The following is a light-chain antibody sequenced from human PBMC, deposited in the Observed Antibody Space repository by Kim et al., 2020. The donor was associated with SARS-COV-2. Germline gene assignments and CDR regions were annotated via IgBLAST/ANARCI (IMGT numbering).Light chain of an antibody. Sequence: SASVGGCVTITCRSSQNILNYLNWYQQTPGKAPKLLIYAASTLKSGVPSRFSGSGSRTDFTLTISSLQPEDFAVYYCQQIYHTPRTFGQGTKLEI. CDR1: QNILNY. CDR3: QQIYHTPRT. J-gene: IGKJ2*01. CDR2: AAS. V-gene: IGKV1-39*01.